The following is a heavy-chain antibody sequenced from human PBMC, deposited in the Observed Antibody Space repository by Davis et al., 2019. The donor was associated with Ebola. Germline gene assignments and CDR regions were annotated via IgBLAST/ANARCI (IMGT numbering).Heavy chain of an antibody. D-gene: IGHD2-2*01. V-gene: IGHV3-33*03. CDR3: AKDVVVPAAVYFDY. CDR1: GFTFSSYG. J-gene: IGHJ4*02. Sequence: GESLKISCAASGFTFSSYGMHWVRQAPGKGLEWVAVIWYDGSNKYYADSVKGRFTISRDNAKNSLYLQMNSLRAEDTAVYYCAKDVVVPAAVYFDYWGQGTLVTVSS. CDR2: IWYDGSNK.